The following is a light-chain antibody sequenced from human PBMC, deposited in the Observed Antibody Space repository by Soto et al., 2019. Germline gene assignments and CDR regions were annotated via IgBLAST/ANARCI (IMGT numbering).Light chain of an antibody. Sequence: EKMVAQAPGALSLSRGERATLSCRASQSVSSNLAWYQQKPGQAPRLLIYDASSRATGIPDRFSGGGSGTDFTLTISTLEPEDFAVYYCQQFSRYPLSFGGGTKVDIK. CDR3: QQFSRYPLS. J-gene: IGKJ4*01. CDR2: DAS. V-gene: IGKV3-20*01. CDR1: QSVSSN.